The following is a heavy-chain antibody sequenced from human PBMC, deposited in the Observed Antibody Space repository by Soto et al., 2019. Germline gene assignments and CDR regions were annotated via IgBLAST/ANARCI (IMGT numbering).Heavy chain of an antibody. Sequence: QVQLVESGGGVVQPGRSLRLSCAASGFTFSSYGMHWVRQAPGKGLEWVAVISYDGGNKYHADSVKGRFTISRDNSKNTLYLQMNSLRAEDTAVYYCAKDRDDYGAACYFDYWGQGTLVTVSS. D-gene: IGHD4-17*01. J-gene: IGHJ4*02. CDR1: GFTFSSYG. CDR3: AKDRDDYGAACYFDY. CDR2: ISYDGGNK. V-gene: IGHV3-30*18.